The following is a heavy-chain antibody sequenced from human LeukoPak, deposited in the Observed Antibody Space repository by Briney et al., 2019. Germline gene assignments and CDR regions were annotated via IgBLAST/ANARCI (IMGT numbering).Heavy chain of an antibody. V-gene: IGHV4-61*02. CDR1: GDSISSGDYY. D-gene: IGHD4-17*01. J-gene: IGHJ4*02. CDR3: ARDDYGDYFDY. CDR2: IYTSGST. Sequence: SETLSLTCTVSGDSISSGDYYWSWIRQPAGTGLEWIGRIYTSGSTNYNHSLKSRVTISVDTSKNHFSLKLSSVTAADTAVYYCARDDYGDYFDYWGQGTLVTVSS.